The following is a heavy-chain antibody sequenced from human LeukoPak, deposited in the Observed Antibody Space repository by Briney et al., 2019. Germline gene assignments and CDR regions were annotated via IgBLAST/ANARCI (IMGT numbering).Heavy chain of an antibody. CDR2: IYYSGST. J-gene: IGHJ4*02. Sequence: PSETLSLTCTVSGGPISSHYWSWIRQPPGKGLEWIGYIYYSGSTNYNPSLKSRVTISVDTSKNQFSLKLSSVTAADTAVYYCARDSSGSYYDYWGQGTLVTVSS. D-gene: IGHD6-19*01. V-gene: IGHV4-59*11. CDR1: GGPISSHY. CDR3: ARDSSGSYYDY.